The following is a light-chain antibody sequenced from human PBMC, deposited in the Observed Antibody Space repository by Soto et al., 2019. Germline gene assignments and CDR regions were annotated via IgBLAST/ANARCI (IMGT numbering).Light chain of an antibody. Sequence: DIQMTQSPASLSSSVGDRVTVTCRASQSISSHLYWYQQKPGVAPKVLIYGASTLQGGVPSRFSGSGSGTEFTLTISSLQPEDFATYYCQQSYDFPLTFGGGTKVDI. CDR1: QSISSH. CDR3: QQSYDFPLT. J-gene: IGKJ4*01. V-gene: IGKV1-39*01. CDR2: GAS.